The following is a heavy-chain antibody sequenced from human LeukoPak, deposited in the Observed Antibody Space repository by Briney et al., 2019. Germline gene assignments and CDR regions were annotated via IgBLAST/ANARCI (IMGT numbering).Heavy chain of an antibody. J-gene: IGHJ4*02. CDR2: IKFDGNEK. Sequence: GGSLRLSGTASGFSFSRCWLSWVRQAPGKGLEWVANIKFDGNEKYYVDSVKGRFTISRDNAKNSLYLQMNSLRAEDTAIYYCARLDEAFDNWGQGTLVTVSS. CDR3: ARLDEAFDN. V-gene: IGHV3-7*01. D-gene: IGHD5-24*01. CDR1: GFSFSRCW.